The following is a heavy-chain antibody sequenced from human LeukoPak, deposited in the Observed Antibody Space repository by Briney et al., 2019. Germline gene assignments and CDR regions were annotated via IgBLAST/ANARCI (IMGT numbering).Heavy chain of an antibody. J-gene: IGHJ3*02. CDR1: GGTFSSYA. CDR3: ARVGSGSYYKGAFDI. D-gene: IGHD3-10*01. V-gene: IGHV1-69*06. CDR2: IIPIFGTA. Sequence: SVKVSCKASGGTFSSYAISWVRQAPGQGLEWMGGIIPIFGTANYAQKFQGRVTITADKSTSTAYMELGSLRSEDTAVYYCARVGSGSYYKGAFDIWGQGTMVTVSS.